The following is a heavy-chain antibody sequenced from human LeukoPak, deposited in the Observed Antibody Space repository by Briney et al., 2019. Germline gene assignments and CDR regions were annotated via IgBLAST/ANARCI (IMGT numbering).Heavy chain of an antibody. D-gene: IGHD3-10*01. V-gene: IGHV3-21*01. CDR1: GFTFSSYE. J-gene: IGHJ4*02. Sequence: GGSLRLSCAASGFTFSSYEMNWVRQAPGKGLEWVSSISSSSSYIYYAGSVKGRFTISRDNAKNSLYLQMNSLRAEDTAVYYCARDPGPKWGQGTLVTVSS. CDR2: ISSSSSYI. CDR3: ARDPGPK.